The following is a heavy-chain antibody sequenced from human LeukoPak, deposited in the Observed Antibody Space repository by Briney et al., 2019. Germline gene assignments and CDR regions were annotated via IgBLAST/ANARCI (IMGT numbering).Heavy chain of an antibody. J-gene: IGHJ4*02. V-gene: IGHV4-61*01. CDR3: ASETIFGVVESFDY. Sequence: PSETLSLTCTVSGGSVSSGSYYWSWIRQPPGKGLEWIGYIYYSGSTNYNPSLKSRVTISVDTSKNQFSLKLSSVTAADTAVYYCASETIFGVVESFDYWGQGTLVTVSS. CDR2: IYYSGST. D-gene: IGHD3-3*01. CDR1: GGSVSSGSYY.